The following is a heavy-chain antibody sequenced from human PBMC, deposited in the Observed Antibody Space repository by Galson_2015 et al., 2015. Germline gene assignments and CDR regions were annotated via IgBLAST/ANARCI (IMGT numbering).Heavy chain of an antibody. V-gene: IGHV3-23*01. J-gene: IGHJ6*02. Sequence: SLRLSCAASGFTFSGYAMTWVRQAPGEGLEWVSAISGSGSSTYYADSVKGRLTISRDNSKNTLYLQMNSLRAEDTAVYYCAKWGIGGSGNFYYHYGMDVWGLGTTVTVSS. CDR1: GFTFSGYA. D-gene: IGHD3-10*01. CDR2: ISGSGSST. CDR3: AKWGIGGSGNFYYHYGMDV.